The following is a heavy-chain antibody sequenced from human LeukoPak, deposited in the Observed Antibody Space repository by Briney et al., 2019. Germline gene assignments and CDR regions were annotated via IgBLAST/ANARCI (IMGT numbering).Heavy chain of an antibody. CDR1: GGSISSYY. J-gene: IGHJ4*02. D-gene: IGHD2-2*01. CDR2: INHSGST. Sequence: SETLSLTCTVSGGSISSYYWSWIRQPPGKGLEWIGEINHSGSTNYNPSLKSRVTISVDTSKNQFSLKLSSVTAADTAVYYCARSGAAMALWGQGTLVTVSS. CDR3: ARSGAAMAL. V-gene: IGHV4-34*01.